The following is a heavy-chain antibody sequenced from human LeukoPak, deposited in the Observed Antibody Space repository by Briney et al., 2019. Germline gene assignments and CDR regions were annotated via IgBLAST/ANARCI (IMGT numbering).Heavy chain of an antibody. Sequence: KPSETLSLTCTVSGGSISGSSYYWGWIRQPPGKGLEWIGSIYYSGSTYYNPSLKSRVTISVDTSKNQFSLKLNSVTATDTAVYYCARDGWLSVKGYSSSWYGGYYYYYGMDVWGQGTTVTVSS. CDR2: IYYSGST. CDR1: GGSISGSSYY. D-gene: IGHD6-13*01. V-gene: IGHV4-39*02. CDR3: ARDGWLSVKGYSSSWYGGYYYYYGMDV. J-gene: IGHJ6*02.